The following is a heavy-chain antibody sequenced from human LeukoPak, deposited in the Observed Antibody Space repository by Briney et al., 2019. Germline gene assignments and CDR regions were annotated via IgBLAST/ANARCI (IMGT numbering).Heavy chain of an antibody. D-gene: IGHD2-2*01. CDR2: ISSSGSTI. J-gene: IGHJ6*04. Sequence: KPGGSLRLSCAASGFTFSDYYMSWIRQAPGKGLGWVSYISSSGSTIYYADSVKGRFTISRDNAKNSLYLQMNSLIAEDTAVYYCASSFGPAASDVWGKGTTVTVSS. V-gene: IGHV3-11*01. CDR3: ASSFGPAASDV. CDR1: GFTFSDYY.